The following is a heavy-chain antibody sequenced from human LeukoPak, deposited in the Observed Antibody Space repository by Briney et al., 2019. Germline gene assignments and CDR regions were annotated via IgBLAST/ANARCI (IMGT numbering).Heavy chain of an antibody. CDR1: GFIFSDFA. J-gene: IGHJ4*02. V-gene: IGHV3-23*01. CDR3: AKEMLSGSYPPDY. CDR2: MSASGSHT. D-gene: IGHD1-26*01. Sequence: GGSLRLSCAASGFIFSDFAMSWVRQAPGKGLEWVSGMSASGSHTHSADFVKGRFTISRDNFKNTLYLQMNGLRVEDTAVYYCAKEMLSGSYPPDYWGQGTLVTVSS.